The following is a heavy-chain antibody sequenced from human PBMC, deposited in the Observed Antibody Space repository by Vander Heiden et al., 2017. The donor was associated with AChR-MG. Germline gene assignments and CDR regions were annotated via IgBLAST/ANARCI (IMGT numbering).Heavy chain of an antibody. Sequence: EVQLVESGGILVQPGESLRLSCVGSGFTFNHHRMSWVRQGPDKGLEWVASIKEDGSEKDYADSVKGRFTISRDNAKNSIYLDMNSLSAEDTAVYYCAKLFFYDSGSFYRHVDVWGQGTMVTVSS. D-gene: IGHD3-10*01. CDR2: IKEDGSEK. V-gene: IGHV3-7*03. CDR1: GFTFNHHR. CDR3: AKLFFYDSGSFYRHVDV. J-gene: IGHJ3*01.